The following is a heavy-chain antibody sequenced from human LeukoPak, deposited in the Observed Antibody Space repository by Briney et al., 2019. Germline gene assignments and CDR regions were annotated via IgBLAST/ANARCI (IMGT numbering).Heavy chain of an antibody. V-gene: IGHV3-72*01. CDR3: ASIRGTFGY. D-gene: IGHD1-26*01. CDR1: GFTFSDHF. CDR2: TRNKANSYIT. J-gene: IGHJ4*02. Sequence: GGSLRLSCAASGFTFSDHFLDWVRQAPGKGLEWVGRTRNKANSYITEYAASVKGRFTISRDDSKNSLYLQMSSLKTDDTAMYYCASIRGTFGYWGQGALVTVSS.